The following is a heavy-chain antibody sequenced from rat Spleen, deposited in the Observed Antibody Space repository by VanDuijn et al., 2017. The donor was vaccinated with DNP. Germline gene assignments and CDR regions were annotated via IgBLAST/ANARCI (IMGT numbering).Heavy chain of an antibody. J-gene: IGHJ3*01. CDR3: TTANSYGFAY. V-gene: IGHV5-31*01. Sequence: EVRLVESGGGLVQPGRSLKLSCVASGFTFSNYWMTWIRQAPAKGLEWVASISYDGSDTYYRDSMKGRFSLSRDNAQSTLYLQMDSLRSEDTATYYCTTANSYGFAYWGQGTLVTVSS. D-gene: IGHD1-2*01. CDR2: ISYDGSDT. CDR1: GFTFSNYW.